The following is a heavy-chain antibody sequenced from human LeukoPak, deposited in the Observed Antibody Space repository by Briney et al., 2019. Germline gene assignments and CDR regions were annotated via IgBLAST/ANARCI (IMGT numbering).Heavy chain of an antibody. Sequence: GGSLRLSCAASGFTFDDYGMSWVRQAPGKGLEWVSGINWNGGSTGYADSVKGRFTISRDNAKNSLYLQMNSLRAEDTALYYCARVYIVVRWWLPYYFDDWGQRTLVTVSS. J-gene: IGHJ4*02. CDR1: GFTFDDYG. CDR2: INWNGGST. D-gene: IGHD5-12*01. CDR3: ARVYIVVRWWLPYYFDD. V-gene: IGHV3-20*04.